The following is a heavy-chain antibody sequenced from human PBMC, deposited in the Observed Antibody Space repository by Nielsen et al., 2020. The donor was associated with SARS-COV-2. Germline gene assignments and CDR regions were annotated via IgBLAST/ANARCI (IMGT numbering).Heavy chain of an antibody. D-gene: IGHD1-1*01. CDR1: GLIFSTSW. V-gene: IGHV3-7*05. Sequence: GGSLRLSCAASGLIFSTSWMNWVRQGPGKRLEWVANINPDGSMKRHVDSVMGRFTISRDNARDSLYLQMNNLRAEDTAIYYCLQGGASWGQGTLVTVSS. CDR3: LQGGAS. J-gene: IGHJ5*02. CDR2: INPDGSMK.